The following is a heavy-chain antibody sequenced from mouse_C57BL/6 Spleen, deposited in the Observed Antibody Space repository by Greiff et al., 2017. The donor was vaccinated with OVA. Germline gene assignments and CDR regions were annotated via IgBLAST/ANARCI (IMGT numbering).Heavy chain of an antibody. CDR3: ARGDYDYRYFDV. V-gene: IGHV1-55*01. D-gene: IGHD2-4*01. J-gene: IGHJ1*03. Sequence: QVHVKQSGAELVKPGASVKMSCKASGYTFTSYWITWVKQRPGQGLEWIGDIYPGSGSTNYNEKFKSKATLTVDTSSSTAYMQLSSLTSEDSAVYYCARGDYDYRYFDVWGTGTTVTVSS. CDR2: IYPGSGST. CDR1: GYTFTSYW.